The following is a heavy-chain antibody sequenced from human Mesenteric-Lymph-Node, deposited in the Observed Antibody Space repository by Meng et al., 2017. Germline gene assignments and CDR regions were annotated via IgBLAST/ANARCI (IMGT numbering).Heavy chain of an antibody. V-gene: IGHV3-74*01. J-gene: IGHJ4*02. D-gene: IGHD1-26*01. CDR2: INSAGSST. CDR1: GFTFSSYW. Sequence: GGSLRLSCAASGFTFSSYWMHWVRQAPGKGLVWVSRINSAGSSTSYADSVKGRFTVSRDNARNTLHLQMNSLRAEDTAVYYCARGYSGTYRVDYWGQGALVTVSS. CDR3: ARGYSGTYRVDY.